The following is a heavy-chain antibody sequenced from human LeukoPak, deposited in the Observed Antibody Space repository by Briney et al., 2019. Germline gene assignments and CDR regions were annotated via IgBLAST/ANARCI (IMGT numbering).Heavy chain of an antibody. J-gene: IGHJ4*02. CDR1: GFTFNNYA. CDR3: AGTHNDYDFWSAYYY. V-gene: IGHV3-23*01. Sequence: GGSLRLSCAASGFTFNNYAMNWVRQAPGKGLEWASGISGSGGVRYYADSVKGRFTISRDNSKNTLYLQMNSLRAEDTAVYYCAGTHNDYDFWSAYYYWGQGILVTVSS. CDR2: ISGSGGVR. D-gene: IGHD3-3*01.